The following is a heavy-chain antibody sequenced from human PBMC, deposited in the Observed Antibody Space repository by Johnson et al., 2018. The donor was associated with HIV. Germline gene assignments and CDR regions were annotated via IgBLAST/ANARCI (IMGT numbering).Heavy chain of an antibody. Sequence: QVQLVESGGGVVQPGRSLRLSCAASGFTFSSYGMHWVRQAPGKGLEWVAVIWYDGSNKYYADSVKGRFTISRDNSENTLYLQMNSLSAEETAVYYCAKESETYGGNIGFEHPFDIWGQGTMVTVSS. CDR2: IWYDGSNK. CDR1: GFTFSSYG. J-gene: IGHJ3*02. V-gene: IGHV3-30*18. D-gene: IGHD4-23*01. CDR3: AKESETYGGNIGFEHPFDI.